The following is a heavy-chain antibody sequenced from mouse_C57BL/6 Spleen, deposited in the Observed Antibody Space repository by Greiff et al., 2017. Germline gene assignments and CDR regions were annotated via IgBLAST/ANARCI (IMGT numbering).Heavy chain of an antibody. D-gene: IGHD1-1*01. J-gene: IGHJ4*01. CDR3: AREGYYGSSYGAMDY. CDR1: GYAFSSSW. Sequence: VQLQQSGPELVKPGASVKISCKASGYAFSSSWMNWVKQRPGKGLEWIGRIYPGDGDTNYNGKFKGKATLTADKSSSTAYMQLSSLTSEDSAVYYCAREGYYGSSYGAMDYWGQGTSVTVSS. CDR2: IYPGDGDT. V-gene: IGHV1-82*01.